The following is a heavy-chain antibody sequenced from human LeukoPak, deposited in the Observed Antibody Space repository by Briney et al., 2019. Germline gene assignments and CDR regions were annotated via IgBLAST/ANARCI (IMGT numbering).Heavy chain of an antibody. V-gene: IGHV4-39*01. J-gene: IGHJ5*02. D-gene: IGHD2-2*01. CDR1: GGSISSSSYY. Sequence: SETLSLTCTVSGGSISSSSYYWGWIRQPPGKGLEWIGSIYYSVSTYYNPSLKSRVTISVDTSKNQFSLKLRSVTAADTAVYYCARQSSQLIVVVPGQFDPWGQGTLVTVSS. CDR2: IYYSVST. CDR3: ARQSSQLIVVVPGQFDP.